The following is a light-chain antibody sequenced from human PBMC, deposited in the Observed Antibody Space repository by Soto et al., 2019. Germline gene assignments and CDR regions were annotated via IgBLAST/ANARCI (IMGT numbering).Light chain of an antibody. CDR1: QSVSSSY. CDR3: QQYGSSLFT. Sequence: EIVLTQSPGTLSLSPGERATLSCRAGQSVSSSYLAWYQQKLGQAPRLLIYGASSRATGIPDRFSGSGSGTDFTLTISRLEPEDFAVYYCQQYGSSLFTFGPGTKVDIK. CDR2: GAS. J-gene: IGKJ3*01. V-gene: IGKV3-20*01.